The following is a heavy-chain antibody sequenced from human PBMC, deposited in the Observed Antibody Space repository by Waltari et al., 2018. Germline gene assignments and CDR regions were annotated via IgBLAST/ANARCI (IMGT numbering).Heavy chain of an antibody. CDR1: AFAFKTSS. Sequence: QLVQSGPEVKKTGASVKDSCKASAFAFKTSSVPWLRQARGQRPEWIGWIVVDSGNTNYARKFQDRVTFTRDMSTSTAYMELTSLRSEDTAVYYCATDQEVEYDFWRGYMYWGQGTLVSVSS. V-gene: IGHV1-58*01. CDR2: IVVDSGNT. CDR3: ATDQEVEYDFWRGYMY. J-gene: IGHJ4*02. D-gene: IGHD3-3*01.